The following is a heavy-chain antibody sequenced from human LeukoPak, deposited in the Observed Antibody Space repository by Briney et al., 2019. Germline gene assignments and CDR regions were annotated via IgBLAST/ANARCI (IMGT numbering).Heavy chain of an antibody. CDR2: IYSGGTT. Sequence: GGSLRLSCAASGFTVSSIYMSWVRQAPGKGLEWVSIIYSGGTTYYVDSVKGRFTISRDNSKNTLYLQVNSLRAEDTAVYYCARGGAFDIWGQGTKVTVSS. CDR3: ARGGAFDI. J-gene: IGHJ3*02. V-gene: IGHV3-53*01. CDR1: GFTVSSIY.